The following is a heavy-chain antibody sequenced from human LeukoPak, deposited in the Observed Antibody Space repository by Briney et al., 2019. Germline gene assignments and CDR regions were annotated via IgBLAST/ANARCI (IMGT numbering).Heavy chain of an antibody. Sequence: ASVKVSCKASGGTFSSYAISWVRQAPGQGLDWMGGIIPIFGTANYAQKFQGRVTITADESTSTAYMELSSLRSEDTAVYYCARESPLVKLMDYWGQGTLVTVSS. CDR2: IIPIFGTA. CDR1: GGTFSSYA. V-gene: IGHV1-69*13. J-gene: IGHJ4*02. D-gene: IGHD3-22*01. CDR3: ARESPLVKLMDY.